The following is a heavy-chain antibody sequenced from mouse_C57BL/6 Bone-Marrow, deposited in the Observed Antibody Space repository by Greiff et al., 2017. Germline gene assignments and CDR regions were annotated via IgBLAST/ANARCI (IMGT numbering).Heavy chain of an antibody. Sequence: VQRVESGPGLVQPSQSLSITCTVSGFSLTSYGVHWVRQSPGKGLEWLGVIWSGGSTDYNAAFISRLSISKDNSKSQVFFKMNSLQADDTAIYYCARNAATTVVANFDYWGQGTTLTVSS. J-gene: IGHJ2*01. CDR3: ARNAATTVVANFDY. V-gene: IGHV2-2*01. D-gene: IGHD1-1*01. CDR1: GFSLTSYG. CDR2: IWSGGST.